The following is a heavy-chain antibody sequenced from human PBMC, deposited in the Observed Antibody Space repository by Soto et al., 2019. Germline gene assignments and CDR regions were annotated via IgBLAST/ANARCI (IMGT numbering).Heavy chain of an antibody. CDR2: IYHRGST. J-gene: IGHJ6*02. V-gene: IGHV4-34*01. CDR3: ARGRGYCISISCSALGGMDV. D-gene: IGHD2-2*01. CDR1: GGSFSGYY. Sequence: QVQLQQWGAGLLKPSETLSLTCAVYGGSFSGYYWIWIRQPPGKGLEWIGEIYHRGSTNNNPSRKSRVTISLDTSKNQFSLRLSSVTAADTAVYYCARGRGYCISISCSALGGMDVWGQGTTVTVSS.